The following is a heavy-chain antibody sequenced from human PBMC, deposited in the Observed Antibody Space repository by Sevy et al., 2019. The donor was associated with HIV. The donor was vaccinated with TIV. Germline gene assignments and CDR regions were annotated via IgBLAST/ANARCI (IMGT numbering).Heavy chain of an antibody. CDR2: LSFGCGKI. V-gene: IGHV3-23*01. CDR1: GFTFYDYS. CDR3: AREGCTRPHDY. J-gene: IGHJ4*02. D-gene: IGHD2-8*01. Sequence: GGSLRLSCAASGFTFYDYSMSWVRQAPGKGLEWVANLSFGCGKINYEDSGKVRFTISRDNSKNTFYLQMDNLRVEDTALYYCAREGCTRPHDYWGQGTRVTVSS.